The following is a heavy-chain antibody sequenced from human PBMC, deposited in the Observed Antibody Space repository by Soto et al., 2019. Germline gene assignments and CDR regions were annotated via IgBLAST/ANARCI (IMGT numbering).Heavy chain of an antibody. J-gene: IGHJ6*02. D-gene: IGHD5-18*01. CDR1: GGSISSSSYY. Sequence: SETLSLTCTVSGGSISSSSYYWGWIRQPPGKGLEWIGSIYYSGSTYYNPSLKSRVTVSVDTSKNQFSLKLSSVTDADTAVYYGARHLPATAYYYYGMDVWGQGTTVTVSS. V-gene: IGHV4-39*01. CDR2: IYYSGST. CDR3: ARHLPATAYYYYGMDV.